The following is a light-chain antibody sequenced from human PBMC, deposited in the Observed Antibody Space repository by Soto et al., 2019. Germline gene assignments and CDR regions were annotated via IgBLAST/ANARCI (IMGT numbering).Light chain of an antibody. J-gene: IGKJ2*01. Sequence: EIVLTQSPATLSLSPGERATLSCRASQSVSSYLAWYQQKPGQAPRLLLYDVSNRATGIPARCSGSGSGTDFTLTISSLEPEDFAVYYCQQRSNWPPYTFGQGTKLEIK. CDR1: QSVSSY. CDR2: DVS. V-gene: IGKV3-11*01. CDR3: QQRSNWPPYT.